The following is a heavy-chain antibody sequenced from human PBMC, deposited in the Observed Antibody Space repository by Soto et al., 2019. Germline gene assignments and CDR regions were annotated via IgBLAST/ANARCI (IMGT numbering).Heavy chain of an antibody. D-gene: IGHD2-15*01. J-gene: IGHJ2*01. CDR3: ARDVSGGTYPWFFDL. CDR1: GYTSSIYG. V-gene: IGHV1-18*04. Sequence: QGQLVQSGAEAKKPGASVNVSCKASGYTSSIYGISWVRQAPGQGLEWMAWISGYNGNIKYAQKFQGRVTVATDTTTTGAYMELRSLRSDDTAVYYCARDVSGGTYPWFFDLWGRGTLVTVSS. CDR2: ISGYNGNI.